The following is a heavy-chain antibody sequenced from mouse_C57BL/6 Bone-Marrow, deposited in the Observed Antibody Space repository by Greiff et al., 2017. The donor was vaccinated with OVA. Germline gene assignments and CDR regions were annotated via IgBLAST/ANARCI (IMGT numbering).Heavy chain of an antibody. CDR3: ARGPEGLRRGAWFAY. V-gene: IGHV5-4*03. D-gene: IGHD2-4*01. J-gene: IGHJ3*01. CDR1: GFTFSSYA. Sequence: EVKLVESGGGLVKPGGSLKLSCAASGFTFSSYAMSWVRQTPEKRLEWVATISDGGSYTYYTDNVKGRFTLSRDNAKNNLYLQMSQLKSEDTAMYYCARGPEGLRRGAWFAYGGQGTLVTVSA. CDR2: ISDGGSYT.